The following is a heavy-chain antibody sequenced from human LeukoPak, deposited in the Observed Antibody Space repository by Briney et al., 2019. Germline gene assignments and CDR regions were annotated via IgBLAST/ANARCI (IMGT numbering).Heavy chain of an antibody. CDR3: ARVAEDCSSTSCYAGVDY. D-gene: IGHD2-2*01. Sequence: ASVTVSFTCSGYTLIIHRISWVRQAPGKGLEWMGCISAYNGNTNYAQKLQGRVTMTTDPSTSTAYMELRSLRSDDTAVYYCARVAEDCSSTSCYAGVDYWGQGTLVTVSS. CDR2: ISAYNGNT. V-gene: IGHV1-18*01. CDR1: GYTLIIHR. J-gene: IGHJ4*02.